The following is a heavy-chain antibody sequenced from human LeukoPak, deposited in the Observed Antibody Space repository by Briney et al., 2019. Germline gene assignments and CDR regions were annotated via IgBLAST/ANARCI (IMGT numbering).Heavy chain of an antibody. Sequence: SETLSLTCTVSGGSISCTNYYWGWIRQPPGKGLEWIGSIYYSGSTYYNPSLESRVTISVDTSKNQFSLKLSSVTAADTAVYYCGRGELPAAVDSWGQGTLVTVSS. CDR1: GGSISCTNYY. CDR3: GRGELPAAVDS. CDR2: IYYSGST. D-gene: IGHD2-2*01. V-gene: IGHV4-39*01. J-gene: IGHJ4*02.